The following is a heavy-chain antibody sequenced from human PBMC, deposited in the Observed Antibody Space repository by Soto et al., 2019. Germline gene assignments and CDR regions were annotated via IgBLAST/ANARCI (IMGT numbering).Heavy chain of an antibody. CDR3: ARTLPPPRFRAYYYYMDG. CDR1: SGSISSSNW. D-gene: IGHD1-26*01. J-gene: IGHJ6*03. V-gene: IGHV4-4*02. Sequence: QVQLQESGPGLVKPSGTLSLTCAVSSGSISSSNWWSWVRQPPGNGLEWIGEIYHSGSTNYNPSLKSRVTISVDKAKNQFSLKLRSVTAADTAVYYCARTLPPPRFRAYYYYMDGWGKGTTVTVSS. CDR2: IYHSGST.